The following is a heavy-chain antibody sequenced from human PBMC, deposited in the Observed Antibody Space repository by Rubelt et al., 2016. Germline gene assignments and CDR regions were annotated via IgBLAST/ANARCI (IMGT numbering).Heavy chain of an antibody. J-gene: IGHJ4*02. D-gene: IGHD6-13*01. Sequence: SGAEVKKPGASVKVSCKASGYTFSNYGVTWVRQAPGQGLEWMGWVSAYNGNTNYVQKLQGSLTMTTDTSTNTAYLELRSLRSDDTAWYYCARAPLPYSSSWYGSDYWGQGTLVTVSS. CDR1: GYTFSNYG. CDR2: VSAYNGNT. CDR3: ARAPLPYSSSWYGSDY. V-gene: IGHV1-18*01.